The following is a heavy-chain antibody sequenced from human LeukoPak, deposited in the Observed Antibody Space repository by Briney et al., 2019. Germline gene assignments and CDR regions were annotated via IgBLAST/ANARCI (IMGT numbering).Heavy chain of an antibody. Sequence: ASVKVSCKASGYTFTGYYMHWVRQAPGQGLEWMGWINPNSGGTNYAQKFQGRVTMTRDTSISTAYMELSRLRSDDTAVYYCARDTGLSGYYYYYMDVWGKGTTVTVSS. CDR2: INPNSGGT. D-gene: IGHD2-15*01. V-gene: IGHV1-2*02. CDR1: GYTFTGYY. CDR3: ARDTGLSGYYYYYMDV. J-gene: IGHJ6*03.